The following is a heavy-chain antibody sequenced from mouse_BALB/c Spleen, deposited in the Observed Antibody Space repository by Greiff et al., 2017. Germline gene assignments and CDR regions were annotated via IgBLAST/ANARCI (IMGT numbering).Heavy chain of an antibody. V-gene: IGHV1S34*01. D-gene: IGHD2-14*01. Sequence: LVKTGASVKISCKASGYSFTGYYMHWVKQSHGKSLEWIGYISCYNGATSYNQKFKGKATFTVDTSSSTAYMQFNSLTSEDSAVYYCARGRDYRCDEGWFAYWGQGTLVTVSA. CDR2: ISCYNGAT. J-gene: IGHJ3*01. CDR3: ARGRDYRCDEGWFAY. CDR1: GYSFTGYY.